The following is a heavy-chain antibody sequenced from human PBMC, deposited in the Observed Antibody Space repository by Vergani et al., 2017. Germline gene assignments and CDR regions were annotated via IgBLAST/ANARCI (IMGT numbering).Heavy chain of an antibody. CDR1: GFTFSSYA. D-gene: IGHD3-22*01. CDR2: ISGSGGST. CDR3: ARGGRSGYYAGGLY. V-gene: IGHV3-23*01. J-gene: IGHJ4*02. Sequence: EVQLLESGGGLVQPGGSLRLSCAASGFTFSSYAMSWVRQAPGKGLEWVSAISGSGGSTYYADSLKGRFTISRDNAKNSLYLQMNSLRAEDTAVYYCARGGRSGYYAGGLYWGQGTLVTVSS.